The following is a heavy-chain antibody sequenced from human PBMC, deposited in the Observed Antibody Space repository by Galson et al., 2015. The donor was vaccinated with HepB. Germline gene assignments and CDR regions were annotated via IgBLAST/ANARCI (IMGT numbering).Heavy chain of an antibody. Sequence: SLRLSCAASGVTFSNYAMAWVRQAPGKGLEWVSTLSGGGSNTYYADSVKGRFTISRDNSKKTLYLQMNSLRPEDTAVYYCAKGRGGSAAVDAFDAWGQGTMVTVSS. J-gene: IGHJ3*01. CDR1: GVTFSNYA. D-gene: IGHD2-2*01. CDR2: LSGGGSNT. CDR3: AKGRGGSAAVDAFDA. V-gene: IGHV3-23*01.